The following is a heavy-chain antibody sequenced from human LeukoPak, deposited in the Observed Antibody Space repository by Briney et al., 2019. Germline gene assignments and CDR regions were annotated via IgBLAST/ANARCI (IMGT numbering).Heavy chain of an antibody. V-gene: IGHV3-15*01. CDR1: GFTFSNAW. CDR3: TTECTTSCYYLISLFDY. Sequence: NPGGSLRLSCAASGFTFSNAWMSWVRQAPGKGLEWVGRIKSKTDGGTTDYAAPVKGRFTISRDDSKNTLYLQMNSLKTEDTAVYYCTTECTTSCYYLISLFDYWGQGTLVTVSS. CDR2: IKSKTDGGTT. J-gene: IGHJ4*02. D-gene: IGHD2-2*01.